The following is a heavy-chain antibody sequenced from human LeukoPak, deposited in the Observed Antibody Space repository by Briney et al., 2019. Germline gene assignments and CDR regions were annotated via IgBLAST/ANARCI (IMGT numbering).Heavy chain of an antibody. J-gene: IGHJ4*02. CDR1: GGSISSSSYY. D-gene: IGHD5-24*01. CDR3: ARCRDGYNYVVY. V-gene: IGHV4-39*01. CDR2: IYYSGST. Sequence: SETLSLTCTVSGGSISSSSYYWGWIRQPPGKGLEWIGSIYYSGSTYYNPSLKSRVTISVDTSKNQFSLKLSSVTAADTAVYYCARCRDGYNYVVYWGQGTLVTVPS.